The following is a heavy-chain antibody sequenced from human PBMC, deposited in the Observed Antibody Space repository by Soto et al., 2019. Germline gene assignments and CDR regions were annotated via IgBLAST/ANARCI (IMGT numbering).Heavy chain of an antibody. CDR1: GGSISSGGYS. Sequence: QLQLQESGSGLVKPSQTLSLTCAVSGGSISSGGYSWSWIRQPPGKGLEWIGYIYHRGSTYYNPSLXGXVXIXXDRSQNQSSLKLSSVTAADTAVYYCARGQVVAAQHWGQGTLVTVSS. D-gene: IGHD2-15*01. V-gene: IGHV4-30-2*01. CDR3: ARGQVVAAQH. CDR2: IYHRGST. J-gene: IGHJ4*02.